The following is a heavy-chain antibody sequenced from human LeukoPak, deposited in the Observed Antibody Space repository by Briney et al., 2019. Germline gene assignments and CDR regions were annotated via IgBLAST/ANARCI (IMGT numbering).Heavy chain of an antibody. CDR1: GYTLTSYG. CDR3: ARFYDSSGLDAFDI. CDR2: ISAYNGNT. Sequence: ASVKVSCKASGYTLTSYGISWVRQAPGQGLEWMGWISAYNGNTNYAQKLQGRVTMTTDTSTSTAYMELRSLRSDDTAVYYCARFYDSSGLDAFDIWGQGTMVTVSS. J-gene: IGHJ3*02. V-gene: IGHV1-18*01. D-gene: IGHD3-22*01.